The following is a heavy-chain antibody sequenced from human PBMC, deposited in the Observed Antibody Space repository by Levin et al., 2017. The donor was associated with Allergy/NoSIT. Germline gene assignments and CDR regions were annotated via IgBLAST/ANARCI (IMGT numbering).Heavy chain of an antibody. CDR3: ARDSRGSALPFDI. CDR2: IYHSGST. CDR1: GGSISSDGYS. D-gene: IGHD3-10*01. Sequence: SCAVSGGSISSDGYSWSWIRQPPGKGLEWIGYIYHSGSTYYNPSLKSRVIISVDRSKNQISLKLSSVTAADTAVYYCARDSRGSALPFDIWGQGTMVTVSS. V-gene: IGHV4-30-2*01. J-gene: IGHJ3*02.